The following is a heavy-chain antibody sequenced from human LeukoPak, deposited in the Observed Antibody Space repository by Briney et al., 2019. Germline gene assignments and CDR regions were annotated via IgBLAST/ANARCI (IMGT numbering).Heavy chain of an antibody. CDR1: GFTFSNDR. CDR3: ARGGDYVWFDP. V-gene: IGHV3-74*01. CDR2: INTDGSNT. D-gene: IGHD4-17*01. J-gene: IGHJ5*02. Sequence: GGSLRLSCAASGFTFSNDRMHWVRQAPGKGLVWASRINTDGSNTTYADSVKGRFTISRDNAKNTLYLQMNSLRADDTAVYYCARGGDYVWFDPWGQGTLVTVSS.